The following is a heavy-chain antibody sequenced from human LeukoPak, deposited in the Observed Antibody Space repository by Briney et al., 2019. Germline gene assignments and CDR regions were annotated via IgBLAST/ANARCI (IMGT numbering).Heavy chain of an antibody. D-gene: IGHD3-22*01. J-gene: IGHJ4*02. CDR3: ARAYYDSSGYYRTEGIDY. CDR1: GYTFTSYG. CDR2: ISAYNGNT. Sequence: ASVKVSCKASGYTFTSYGISWVRQAPGRGLEWMGWISAYNGNTNYAQKLQGRVTMTTDTSTSTAYMELRSLRSDDTAVYYCARAYYDSSGYYRTEGIDYWGQGTLVTVSS. V-gene: IGHV1-18*01.